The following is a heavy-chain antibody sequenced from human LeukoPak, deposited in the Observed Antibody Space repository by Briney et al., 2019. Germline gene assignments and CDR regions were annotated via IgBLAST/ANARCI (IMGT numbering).Heavy chain of an antibody. V-gene: IGHV3-23*01. J-gene: IGHJ4*02. CDR3: AKTLPSRPPPSRGIYYFDY. D-gene: IGHD3-10*01. CDR1: GFTFSSYA. CDR2: ISGSGGST. Sequence: PGGSLRLSCAASGFTFSSYAMSWVRQAPGKGLEWVSAISGSGGSTYYADSVKGRFTISRDNSKNTLYLQMNSLRAEDTAVYYCAKTLPSRPPPSRGIYYFDYWGQGTLVTVSS.